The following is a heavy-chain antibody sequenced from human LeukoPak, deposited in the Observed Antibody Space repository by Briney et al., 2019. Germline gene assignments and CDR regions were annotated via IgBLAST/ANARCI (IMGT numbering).Heavy chain of an antibody. D-gene: IGHD6-19*01. J-gene: IGHJ4*02. CDR3: ANGYSSAWYGGY. CDR2: IYSGGST. Sequence: PGGSLRLSCAASGFTFSSYSMNWVRQAPGKGLEWVSVIYSGGSTYYADSVKGRFTISRDNSKNTLYLQMNSLRAEDTALYYCANGYSSAWYGGYWGQGTLVTVSS. V-gene: IGHV3-66*01. CDR1: GFTFSSYS.